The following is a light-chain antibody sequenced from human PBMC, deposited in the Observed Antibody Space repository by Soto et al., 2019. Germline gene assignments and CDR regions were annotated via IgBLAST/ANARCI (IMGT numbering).Light chain of an antibody. CDR3: QQYNGYST. V-gene: IGKV1-5*01. CDR2: DAS. Sequence: IQLTQSPSSLSASVGDRVTITCRASQSIINWLAWYQQRPGKAPNLLIYDASSLESGVPSRFSGSGSGTAFTLTINSLQPDDFATYYCQQYNGYSTFGQGTKVDIK. J-gene: IGKJ1*01. CDR1: QSIINW.